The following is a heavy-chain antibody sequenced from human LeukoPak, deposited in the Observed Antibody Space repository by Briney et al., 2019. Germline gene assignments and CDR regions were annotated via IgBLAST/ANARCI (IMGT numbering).Heavy chain of an antibody. Sequence: PSETLSLTCTVSGVSISSSSYYWGWIRQPPGKGLEWIGSIYYSGSTYYNPSLKSRVTISVDTSKNQFSLKLSSVTAADTAVYYCARDRPRLRGYSYGYYYYMDVWGKGTTVTVSS. CDR2: IYYSGST. V-gene: IGHV4-39*07. CDR1: GVSISSSSYY. J-gene: IGHJ6*03. D-gene: IGHD5-18*01. CDR3: ARDRPRLRGYSYGYYYYMDV.